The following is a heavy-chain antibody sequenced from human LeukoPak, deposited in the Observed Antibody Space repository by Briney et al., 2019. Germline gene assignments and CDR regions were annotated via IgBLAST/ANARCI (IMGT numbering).Heavy chain of an antibody. CDR3: AREVELLWFGELFQGYMDV. D-gene: IGHD3-10*01. CDR2: INGDGSTI. Sequence: PGGSLRLSCEASGFTFNGHWMHWVRQAPGKGLVWVSLINGDGSTISYADSVKGRFTISRDNAKNRLYLQMNSLRAEDTAVYYCAREVELLWFGELFQGYMDVWGKGTTVTISS. V-gene: IGHV3-74*01. CDR1: GFTFNGHW. J-gene: IGHJ6*03.